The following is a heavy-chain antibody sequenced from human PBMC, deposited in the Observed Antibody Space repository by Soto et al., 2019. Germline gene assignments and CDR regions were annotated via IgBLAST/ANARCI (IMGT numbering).Heavy chain of an antibody. CDR2: ISSSSSTI. J-gene: IGHJ4*02. CDR1: GFTFSSYS. D-gene: IGHD3-3*01. Sequence: EVQLVESGGGLVQPGGSLRLSCAASGFTFSSYSMNWVRQAPGKGLEWVSYISSSSSTIYYADSVKGRFTISRDNAKNYLYLQMNSLRAEDTAVYYCARDFDSITIFGVVILFDYSGQGNLVTVAS. CDR3: ARDFDSITIFGVVILFDY. V-gene: IGHV3-48*01.